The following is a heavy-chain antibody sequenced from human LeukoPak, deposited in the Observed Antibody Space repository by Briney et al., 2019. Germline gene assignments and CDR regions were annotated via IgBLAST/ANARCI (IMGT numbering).Heavy chain of an antibody. Sequence: PGGSLRLSCAASGFTFSSYWMHWVRQAPGKGLVWISRINSDGSSTNYADSVKGRFTISRDNAKNTLYLQMNSLRAEDTAVYYCARAAYSSSSRNWFDHWGQGTLVTVSS. J-gene: IGHJ5*02. CDR2: INSDGSST. CDR1: GFTFSSYW. D-gene: IGHD6-6*01. CDR3: ARAAYSSSSRNWFDH. V-gene: IGHV3-74*01.